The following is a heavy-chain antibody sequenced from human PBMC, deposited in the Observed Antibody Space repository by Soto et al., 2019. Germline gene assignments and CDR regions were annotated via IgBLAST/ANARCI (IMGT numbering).Heavy chain of an antibody. V-gene: IGHV3-74*01. D-gene: IGHD5-18*01. Sequence: GGSLRLSCTASGFTFSSQWLHWVRQAPGKGLMWISRILNDGTTTNYADSVKGRFTISRDNAKKTMSLQMNNLRDEDTAVYYCATWRGGYTYGLDHWGQGTPVTVSS. CDR2: ILNDGTTT. J-gene: IGHJ4*02. CDR1: GFTFSSQW. CDR3: ATWRGGYTYGLDH.